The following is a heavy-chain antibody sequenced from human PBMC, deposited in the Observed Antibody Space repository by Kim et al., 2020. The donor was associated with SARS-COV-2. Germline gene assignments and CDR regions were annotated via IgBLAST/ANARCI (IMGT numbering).Heavy chain of an antibody. CDR1: GGTFSSYA. V-gene: IGHV1-69*13. CDR2: IIPIFGTA. Sequence: SVKVSCKASGGTFSSYAISWVRQAPGQGLEWMGGIIPIFGTANYAQKFQGRVTITADESTSTAYMELSSLRSEDTAVYYCARSERYCSSTSCPNWFDPWGQGTLVTVSS. CDR3: ARSERYCSSTSCPNWFDP. J-gene: IGHJ5*02. D-gene: IGHD2-2*01.